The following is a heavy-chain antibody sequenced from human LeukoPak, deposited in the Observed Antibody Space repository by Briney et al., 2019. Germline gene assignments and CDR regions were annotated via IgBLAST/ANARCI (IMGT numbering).Heavy chain of an antibody. CDR2: ISGSGGRT. Sequence: GGSLRLSCTASGFTFSSDGMSWVRQAPGKGLEWVSAISGSGGRTYYGDSVKGRFTISRDNTKHTLYLKINSLRAEDTAVYYCAKDPEGVTVYHLDYWGQGTLVTVSS. CDR3: AKDPEGVTVYHLDY. V-gene: IGHV3-23*01. CDR1: GFTFSSDG. J-gene: IGHJ4*02. D-gene: IGHD3-10*01.